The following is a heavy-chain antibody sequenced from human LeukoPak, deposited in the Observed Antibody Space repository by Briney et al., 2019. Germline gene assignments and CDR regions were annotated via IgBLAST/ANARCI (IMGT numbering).Heavy chain of an antibody. V-gene: IGHV3-23*01. J-gene: IGHJ6*02. CDR3: ARGIAEAYYYYGMDV. Sequence: PGGSLRLSCAASGFTFSSYAMSWVRQAPGKGLEWVSTISGSGGSTYYADSVKGRFTISRDNSKNTLYLQMNSLRAEDTAVYYCARGIAEAYYYYGMDVWGQGTTVTVSS. D-gene: IGHD6-19*01. CDR2: ISGSGGST. CDR1: GFTFSSYA.